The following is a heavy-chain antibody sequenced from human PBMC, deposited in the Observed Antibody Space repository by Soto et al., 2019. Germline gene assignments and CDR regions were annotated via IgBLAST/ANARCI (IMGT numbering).Heavy chain of an antibody. CDR2: VYSNGNT. D-gene: IGHD3-10*01. V-gene: IGHV4-31*03. CDR1: DNSLTTNKYA. Sequence: QVQLQESGPGLVKPSQTLSLTCTVSDNSLTTNKYAWTWIRQNPEKGLEWIGYVYSNGNTRSSPSLQSRVSMSVDTSKSHFSLRLSSVTAADTAVYFCARASYFRPSGSYYFVSWGQGTLVTVSS. J-gene: IGHJ4*02. CDR3: ARASYFRPSGSYYFVS.